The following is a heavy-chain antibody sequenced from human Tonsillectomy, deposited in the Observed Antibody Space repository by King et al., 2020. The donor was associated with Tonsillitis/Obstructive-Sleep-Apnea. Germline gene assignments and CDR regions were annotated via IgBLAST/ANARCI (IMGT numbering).Heavy chain of an antibody. CDR2: IYYSGST. V-gene: IGHV4-59*01. Sequence: VQLQESGPGLVKPSETLSPTCTVSGGSISSYYWSWIRQPPGKGLEWIGYIYYSGSTNYNPSLKSRVTISVDTSKNQFSLKLSSVTAADTAVYYCASYYDFWSGYPYWGQGTLVTVSS. D-gene: IGHD3-3*01. CDR1: GGSISSYY. CDR3: ASYYDFWSGYPY. J-gene: IGHJ4*02.